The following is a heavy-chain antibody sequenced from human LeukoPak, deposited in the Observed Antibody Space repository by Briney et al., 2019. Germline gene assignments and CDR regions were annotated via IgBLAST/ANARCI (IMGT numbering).Heavy chain of an antibody. D-gene: IGHD1-26*01. CDR1: GYTLTELS. CDR3: ASAGRAAPELLPYYYYYMDV. Sequence: ASVKVSCKVSGYTLTELSMHWVRQAPGKGLEWMGGFDPEDGETIYAQKFQGRVTMTEDTSTDTAYMELSSLRSEDTAVYYCASAGRAAPELLPYYYYYMDVWGKGTTVTVSS. J-gene: IGHJ6*03. V-gene: IGHV1-24*01. CDR2: FDPEDGET.